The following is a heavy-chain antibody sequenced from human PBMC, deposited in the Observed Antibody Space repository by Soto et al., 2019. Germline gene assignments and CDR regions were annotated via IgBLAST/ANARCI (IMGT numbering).Heavy chain of an antibody. D-gene: IGHD2-2*01. V-gene: IGHV3-23*01. CDR2: ISGSGGST. CDR1: GFTFSTFA. Sequence: HPGGSLRLSCAASGFTFSTFAMSWVRQAPGKGLEWVSAISGSGGSTYYADSVKGRFTISRDNSKSTLYLQMSILRAEDTAVYYCAKNLVVPAAPDYWGQGTLVTVSS. CDR3: AKNLVVPAAPDY. J-gene: IGHJ4*02.